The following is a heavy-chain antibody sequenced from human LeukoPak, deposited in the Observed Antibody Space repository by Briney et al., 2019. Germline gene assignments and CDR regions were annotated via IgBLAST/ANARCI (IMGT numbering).Heavy chain of an antibody. CDR2: IKQDGSEK. Sequence: GGSLRLSCAASGLTFSSYWMSWVRQAPGKGLEWVANIKQDGSEKYYVDSMKGRFTISRDNAKNSLYLQMNSLRADDTAVYYCARGVTTGVDAFDIWGQGTMVTVSS. V-gene: IGHV3-7*01. J-gene: IGHJ3*02. CDR3: ARGVTTGVDAFDI. D-gene: IGHD4-17*01. CDR1: GLTFSSYW.